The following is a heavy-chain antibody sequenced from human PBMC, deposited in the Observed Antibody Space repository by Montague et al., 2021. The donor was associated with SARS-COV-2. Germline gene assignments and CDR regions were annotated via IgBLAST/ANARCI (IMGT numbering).Heavy chain of an antibody. V-gene: IGHV3-7*01. CDR3: SRVQRTTGTTRLGTYYYYYYGRDV. D-gene: IGHD1-1*01. CDR2: IKQDGSEK. Sequence: SLRLSWAASGFTFSSYWMSWVRQAPGKGLEWVANIKQDGSEKYYVDSVKGRFTISRDNAKNSLYLQMNSLRAEDTAVYYCSRVQRTTGTTRLGTYYYYYYGRDVWGQGTTVTVSS. CDR1: GFTFSSYW. J-gene: IGHJ6*02.